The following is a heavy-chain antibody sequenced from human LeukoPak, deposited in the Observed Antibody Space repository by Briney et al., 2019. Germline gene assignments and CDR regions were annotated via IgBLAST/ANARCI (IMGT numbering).Heavy chain of an antibody. CDR2: ISSSSSTI. CDR3: ARDRIGYCSSTGCSYYFDY. D-gene: IGHD2-2*01. CDR1: GFTFSSYS. V-gene: IGHV3-48*01. Sequence: PGGSLRLSCAASGFTFSSYSMNWVRQAPGKGLEWVSYISSSSSTIYYADSVKGRFTISRDNAKNSLYLQMNSLRAEDTAVYYCARDRIGYCSSTGCSYYFDYWGQGTLVTVSS. J-gene: IGHJ4*02.